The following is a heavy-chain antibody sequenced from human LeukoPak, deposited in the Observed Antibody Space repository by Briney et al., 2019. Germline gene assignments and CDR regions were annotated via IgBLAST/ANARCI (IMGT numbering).Heavy chain of an antibody. Sequence: ASVKVSCKASGYTFTSYGISWVRQAPGQGLEWTGWISAYNGNTNYAQKLQGRVTMTTDTSTSTAYMELRSLRSDDTAVYYCAREGSTYYDILTGYSHFDYWGQGTLVTVSS. D-gene: IGHD3-9*01. CDR1: GYTFTSYG. CDR2: ISAYNGNT. CDR3: AREGSTYYDILTGYSHFDY. V-gene: IGHV1-18*01. J-gene: IGHJ4*02.